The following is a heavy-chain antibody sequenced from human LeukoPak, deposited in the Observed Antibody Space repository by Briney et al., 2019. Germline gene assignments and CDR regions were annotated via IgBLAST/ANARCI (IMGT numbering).Heavy chain of an antibody. J-gene: IGHJ4*02. D-gene: IGHD1-26*01. Sequence: GGSLRLSCAASEFSVGSNYMTWVRQAPGKGLEWVSAISPSGRTTDYADSVKGRFTISRDNSKNTLYLQMNSLRAEDTAVYYCAKVVLVGAIFGPGYWGQGTLVTVSS. CDR3: AKVVLVGAIFGPGY. CDR2: ISPSGRTT. V-gene: IGHV3-23*01. CDR1: EFSVGSNY.